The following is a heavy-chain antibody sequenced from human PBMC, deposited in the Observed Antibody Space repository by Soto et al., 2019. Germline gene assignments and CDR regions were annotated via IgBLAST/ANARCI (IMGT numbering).Heavy chain of an antibody. D-gene: IGHD3-10*01. J-gene: IGHJ6*02. V-gene: IGHV4-34*01. CDR1: GGSFSGYY. CDR3: ASLYGSGSYYNDRDYYNGMDV. Sequence: PSETLSLTCAVYGGSFSGYYWSWIRQPPGKGLEWIGEINHSGSTNYNPSLKSRVTISVDTSKNQFSLKLNSVTAADTAVYYCASLYGSGSYYNDRDYYNGMDVWGQGTKVTAP. CDR2: INHSGST.